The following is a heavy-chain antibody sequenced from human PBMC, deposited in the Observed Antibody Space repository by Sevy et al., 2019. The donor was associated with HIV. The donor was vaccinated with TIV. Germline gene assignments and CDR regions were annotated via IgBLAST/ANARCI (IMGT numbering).Heavy chain of an antibody. CDR1: GGSFSGYY. Sequence: SETPSLTCAVYGGSFSGYYWSWIRQPPGKGLEWIGEINHSGSTNYNPSLKSRVTISVDTSKNQFSLKLSSVTAADTAVYYCARAWIYCSGGSCYPPSKYYYYYGMDVWGQGTTVTVSS. J-gene: IGHJ6*02. D-gene: IGHD2-15*01. V-gene: IGHV4-34*01. CDR2: INHSGST. CDR3: ARAWIYCSGGSCYPPSKYYYYYGMDV.